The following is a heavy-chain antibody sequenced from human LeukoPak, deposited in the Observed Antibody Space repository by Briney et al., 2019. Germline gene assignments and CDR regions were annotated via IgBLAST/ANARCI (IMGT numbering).Heavy chain of an antibody. CDR3: ARGIHGDTPSAKYYGMDV. J-gene: IGHJ6*02. CDR1: GYTFTSYG. V-gene: IGHV1-18*01. Sequence: ASVKVSCKASGYTFTSYGISWVRQAPGQGLEWMGWISAYNGNTNYAQKLQGRVTMTTDTSTSTAYMELRSLRSDDTAVYYCARGIHGDTPSAKYYGMDVWGQGTTVTVSS. D-gene: IGHD4-17*01. CDR2: ISAYNGNT.